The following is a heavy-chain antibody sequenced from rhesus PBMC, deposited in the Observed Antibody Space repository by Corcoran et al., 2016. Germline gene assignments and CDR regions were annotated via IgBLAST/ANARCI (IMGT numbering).Heavy chain of an antibody. V-gene: IGHV3-54*02. D-gene: IGHD3-16*01. CDR1: GFIFSSYG. Sequence: EVQLVESGGGLVQPGGSLRLSCAASGFIFSSYGMHWVRQAPGKGLEWVAVISYDGSKKYYAASVKDRFTISRDNYKNMLYLQMNNLKLEDTAVYYCARPDRGSYYDGLDSWGQGVVVTVSS. CDR2: ISYDGSKK. J-gene: IGHJ6*01. CDR3: ARPDRGSYYDGLDS.